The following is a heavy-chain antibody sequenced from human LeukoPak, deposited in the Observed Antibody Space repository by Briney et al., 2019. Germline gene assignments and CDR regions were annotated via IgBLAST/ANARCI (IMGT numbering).Heavy chain of an antibody. J-gene: IGHJ6*03. CDR2: IKRDGSDK. CDR3: AKSAARLGSYYYYYMDV. D-gene: IGHD6-6*01. CDR1: GFNMSDYW. Sequence: GGSLRLSCIASGFNMSDYWMSWVRQAPGKGLEWVANIKRDGSDKYYVDSVKGRFTISRDNAKNSLYLQMNSLRAEDTAVYYCAKSAARLGSYYYYYMDVWGKGTTVTVSS. V-gene: IGHV3-7*03.